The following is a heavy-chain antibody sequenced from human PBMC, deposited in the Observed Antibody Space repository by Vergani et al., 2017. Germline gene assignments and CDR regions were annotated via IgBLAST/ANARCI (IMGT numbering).Heavy chain of an antibody. D-gene: IGHD3-22*01. Sequence: QVQLVQSGAEVKKPGASVKVSCKASGYTFTSYGISWVRQAPGQGLEWMGRIIPILGIANYAQKFQGRVTITADKSTSTAYMELSSLRSEDTAVYYCARDQGYYDSSGYYGYWGQGTLVTVSS. CDR2: IIPILGIA. J-gene: IGHJ4*02. CDR1: GYTFTSYG. CDR3: ARDQGYYDSSGYYGY. V-gene: IGHV1-69*04.